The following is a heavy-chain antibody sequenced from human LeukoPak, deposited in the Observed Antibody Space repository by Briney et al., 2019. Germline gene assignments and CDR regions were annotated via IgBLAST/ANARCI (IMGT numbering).Heavy chain of an antibody. CDR2: IYSGGST. CDR3: ARRAGGYSHPYDY. CDR1: GFTFSSYA. Sequence: GGSLRLSCAASGFTFSSYAMHWVRQAPGKGLEWVSLIYSGGSTYYADSVKGRFTISRDNSKNTLYLQMNSLRAEDTAVYYCARRAGGYSHPYDYWGQGTLVTVSS. V-gene: IGHV3-53*01. D-gene: IGHD4-23*01. J-gene: IGHJ4*02.